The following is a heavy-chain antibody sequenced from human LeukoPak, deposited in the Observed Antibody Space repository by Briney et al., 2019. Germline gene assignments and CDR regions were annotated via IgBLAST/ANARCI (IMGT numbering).Heavy chain of an antibody. CDR3: ARHYEYGSGSYYFDY. J-gene: IGHJ4*02. D-gene: IGHD3-10*01. Sequence: SETLSLTCTVSGGSISSYYWSWIRQPPGKGLEWIGYIYYSGSTNYNPSLKSRVTISVDTSKNQFSLKLSSVTAADTAVYYCARHYEYGSGSYYFDYWGQGTLVTVSS. V-gene: IGHV4-59*08. CDR2: IYYSGST. CDR1: GGSISSYY.